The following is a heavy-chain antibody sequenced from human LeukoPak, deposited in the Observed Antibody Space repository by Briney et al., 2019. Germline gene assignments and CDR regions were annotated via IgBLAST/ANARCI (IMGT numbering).Heavy chain of an antibody. V-gene: IGHV3-9*01. CDR3: AKEGAA. Sequence: PGGSLRLSCAASGFTFDDYAMHWVRQAPGKGLEWVSGISWNSGSIGYADSVKGRFTISRDNAKNSLYLQTNSLRAEDTALYYCAKEGAAWGQGTLVTVSS. D-gene: IGHD1-26*01. J-gene: IGHJ5*02. CDR1: GFTFDDYA. CDR2: ISWNSGSI.